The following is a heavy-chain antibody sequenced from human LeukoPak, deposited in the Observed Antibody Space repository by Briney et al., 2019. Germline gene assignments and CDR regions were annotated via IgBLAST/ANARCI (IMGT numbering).Heavy chain of an antibody. Sequence: GGSLRLSCAASGFTFSSYATSWVRQAPGKGLEWVSAISGSGGSTYYADSVKGRFTISRDNSKNMLYLQMNSLRAEDTAVYYCARGIGASNTVCDYWGQGTLVTVSS. J-gene: IGHJ4*02. CDR2: ISGSGGST. V-gene: IGHV3-23*01. D-gene: IGHD4-11*01. CDR1: GFTFSSYA. CDR3: ARGIGASNTVCDY.